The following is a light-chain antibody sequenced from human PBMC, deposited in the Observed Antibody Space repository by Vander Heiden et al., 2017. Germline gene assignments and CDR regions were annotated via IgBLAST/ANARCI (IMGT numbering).Light chain of an antibody. J-gene: IGLJ1*01. V-gene: IGLV1-44*01. CDR2: SNN. Sequence: QSVLPQPPSASGTPGPRVAISCSGSSSNIGSHTVSWYQQLPGTAPKHLIYSNNQRPSGVPDRFSGSKSGTSASLAISGLQSEDEADYYCAAWDDSLNGYVFGTGTKVTVL. CDR1: SSNIGSHT. CDR3: AAWDDSLNGYV.